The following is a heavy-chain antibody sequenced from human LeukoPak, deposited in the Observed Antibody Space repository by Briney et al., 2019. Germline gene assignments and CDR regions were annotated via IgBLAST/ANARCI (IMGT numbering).Heavy chain of an antibody. D-gene: IGHD6-19*01. CDR1: GSTFTSYD. CDR2: MNPNSGNT. Sequence: ASVRVSCKASGSTFTSYDINWGRQSTGQGLGWRGWMNPNSGNTGYAQKFQGRVTMTRSTSISTAYMELSSLRSEDTAVYYCARGGGGWDYYYGMDVWGQGTTVTVSS. J-gene: IGHJ6*02. V-gene: IGHV1-8*01. CDR3: ARGGGGWDYYYGMDV.